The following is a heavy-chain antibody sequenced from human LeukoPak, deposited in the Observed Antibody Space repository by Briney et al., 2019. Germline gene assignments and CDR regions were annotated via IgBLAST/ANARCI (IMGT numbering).Heavy chain of an antibody. V-gene: IGHV1-18*01. CDR1: GYTFTSYG. CDR2: ISAYNGNT. D-gene: IGHD3-10*01. Sequence: ASVKVSCKASGYTFTSYGISWVRQAPGQGLEWMGWISAYNGNTNYAQKLQGRVTMTTDTSTSTAYMELRSLRSDDTAVYYWARENRITMVRGVIGYYYYYYGMDVWGQGTTVTVSS. J-gene: IGHJ6*02. CDR3: ARENRITMVRGVIGYYYYYYGMDV.